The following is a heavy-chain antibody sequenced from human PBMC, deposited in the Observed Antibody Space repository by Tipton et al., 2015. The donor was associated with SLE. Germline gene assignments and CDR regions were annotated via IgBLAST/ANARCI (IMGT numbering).Heavy chain of an antibody. V-gene: IGHV4-59*08. CDR1: GGSISGHY. CDR3: AGIIRGVYYYYMDV. J-gene: IGHJ6*03. CDR2: IHYTGST. D-gene: IGHD3-10*01. Sequence: TLSLTCTVSGGSISGHYWSWIRQPPGKGLEWIGYIHYTGSTHYNPSLESRVTMSVDTSKNQFSLKLSSVTAADTAVYYCAGIIRGVYYYYMDVWGKGTTVTVSS.